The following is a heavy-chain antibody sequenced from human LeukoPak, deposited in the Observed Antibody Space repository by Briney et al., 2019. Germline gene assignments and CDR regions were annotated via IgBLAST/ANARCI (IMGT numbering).Heavy chain of an antibody. V-gene: IGHV3-48*03. Sequence: GGSLRLSCAASRLTFSGYEMNWVRQAPGKGLEWVSYISSNGETIFYADSVKGRFTTSRDSATNSLNLQMNGLRAEDTAVYYCARAESQGGDIDYWGQGTLVTVSS. D-gene: IGHD2-21*02. CDR1: RLTFSGYE. CDR2: ISSNGETI. CDR3: ARAESQGGDIDY. J-gene: IGHJ4*02.